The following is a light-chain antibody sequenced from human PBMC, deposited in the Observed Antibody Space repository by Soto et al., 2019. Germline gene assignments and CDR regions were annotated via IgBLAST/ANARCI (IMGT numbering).Light chain of an antibody. CDR2: GAS. J-gene: IGKJ4*01. V-gene: IGKV3-20*01. Sequence: EIVLTQSPGPLSLSPGERATLSCRASQSVSNNYLAWYQQKPGQAPSLLTYGASSRATDVPDRFSASGSGTDCALTISRLEPEDVAVYYCQQYISSPLTFGGGTKVDIK. CDR1: QSVSNNY. CDR3: QQYISSPLT.